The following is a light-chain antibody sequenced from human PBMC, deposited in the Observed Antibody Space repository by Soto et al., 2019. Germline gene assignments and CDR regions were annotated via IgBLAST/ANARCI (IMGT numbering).Light chain of an antibody. J-gene: IGKJ5*01. CDR3: QQYEKWPPSIT. Sequence: DLQITPSPSTLSGSVGDRVTITCRAIQTISSWLAWYQQKPGKAPKLLIYKASTLKSGVPSRFSGSGSGTEFTLTISSLQSEDFAVYYCQQYEKWPPSITFGQGTRLEIK. CDR2: KAS. V-gene: IGKV1-5*03. CDR1: QTISSW.